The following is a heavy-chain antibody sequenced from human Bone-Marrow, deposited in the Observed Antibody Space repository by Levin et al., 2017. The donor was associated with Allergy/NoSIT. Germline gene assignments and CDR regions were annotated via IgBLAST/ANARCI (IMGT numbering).Heavy chain of an antibody. D-gene: IGHD2-2*01. J-gene: IGHJ2*01. CDR2: INHSGSA. CDR3: ARGPYHGPWYFDF. CDR1: GGAFSGYY. Sequence: SQTLSLTCAMSGGAFSGYYWNWIRQSPGKGLEWIGEINHSGSADYNPSLETRVSMSVDILKKQFSLKLTSVTAADTGIYYCARGPYHGPWYFDFWGRSTLVDVSS. V-gene: IGHV4-34*01.